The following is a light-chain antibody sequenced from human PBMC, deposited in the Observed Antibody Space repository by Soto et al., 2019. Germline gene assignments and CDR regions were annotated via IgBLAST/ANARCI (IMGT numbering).Light chain of an antibody. CDR3: QQDNSYSWT. CDR2: KAS. J-gene: IGKJ1*01. CDR1: QSFSTW. V-gene: IGKV1-5*03. Sequence: DIPITHSPATLLGSLPYQVTITCRASQSFSTWLAWYQQKPGRAPKLLIYKASSLESGVPSRFSGSGSGTEFTLTISSLQPDDFATYYCQQDNSYSWTFGQGTKVEIK.